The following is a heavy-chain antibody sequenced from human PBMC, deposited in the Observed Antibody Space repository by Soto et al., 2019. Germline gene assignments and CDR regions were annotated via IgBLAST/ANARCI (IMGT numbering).Heavy chain of an antibody. CDR3: ARGTGEGGYDLDYYYGMDV. J-gene: IGHJ6*02. CDR1: GGTFSSYA. D-gene: IGHD5-12*01. CDR2: IIPIFGTA. Sequence: SVKVSCKASGGTFSSYAISWVRQAPGQGLEWMGGIIPIFGTANYAQKFQGRVTITADESTSTAYMELSSLRSEETAVYYCARGTGEGGYDLDYYYGMDVWGQGTTVTVSS. V-gene: IGHV1-69*13.